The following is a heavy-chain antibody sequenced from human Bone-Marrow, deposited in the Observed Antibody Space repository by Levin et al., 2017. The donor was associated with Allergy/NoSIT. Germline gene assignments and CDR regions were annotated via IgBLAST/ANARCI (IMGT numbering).Heavy chain of an antibody. CDR2: ISGSGGST. V-gene: IGHV3-23*01. Sequence: GESLKISCAASGFTFSSYAMSWVRQAPGKGLEWVSAISGSGGSTYYADSVKGRFTISRDNSKNTLYLQMNSLRAEDTAVYYCAKDPLLIAARPPSTPSFDYWGQGTLVTVSS. CDR1: GFTFSSYA. J-gene: IGHJ4*02. CDR3: AKDPLLIAARPPSTPSFDY. D-gene: IGHD6-6*01.